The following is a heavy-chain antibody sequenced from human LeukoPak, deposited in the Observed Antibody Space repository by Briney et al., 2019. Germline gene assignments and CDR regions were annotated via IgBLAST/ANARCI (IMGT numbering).Heavy chain of an antibody. CDR3: ARDLKDSSGWFDP. J-gene: IGHJ5*02. CDR2: IYASGST. V-gene: IGHV4-4*07. CDR1: GASISNYY. D-gene: IGHD3-22*01. Sequence: SETLSLTCTVSGASISNYYWSWIRQPAGKGLEWIGRIYASGSTNYNPSLKSRVTMSGDTSEDQISLKLSSVTAADTAVYYCARDLKDSSGWFDPWGQGTLVTVSS.